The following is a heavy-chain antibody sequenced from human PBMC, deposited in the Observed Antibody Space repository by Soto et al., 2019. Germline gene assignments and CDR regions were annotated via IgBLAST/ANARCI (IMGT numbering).Heavy chain of an antibody. J-gene: IGHJ6*02. CDR3: ARSKTDSFGLWFGELQYYYYGMDV. CDR2: INAGNGNT. V-gene: IGHV1-3*01. Sequence: GASVKVSCKASGYTFTSYAMHWVRQAPGQRLEWMGWINAGNGNTKYSQKFQGRVTITRDTSASTAYMELSSLRSGDTAVYYCARSKTDSFGLWFGELQYYYYGMDVWGQGTTVTVSS. D-gene: IGHD3-10*01. CDR1: GYTFTSYA.